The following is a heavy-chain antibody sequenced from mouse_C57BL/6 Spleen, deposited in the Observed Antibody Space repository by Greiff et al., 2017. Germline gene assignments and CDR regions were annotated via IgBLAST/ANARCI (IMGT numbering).Heavy chain of an antibody. J-gene: IGHJ2*01. D-gene: IGHD2-2*01. Sequence: VQLQQSGAELVRPGASVKLSCTASGFNIKDDYMHWVKQRPEQGLEWIGWIDPENGDTEYASKFQGKATITADTSSNTAYLQLSSLTSEDTAVYYCTTGYLYYFDDWGQGTTLTVSS. V-gene: IGHV14-4*01. CDR3: TTGYLYYFDD. CDR1: GFNIKDDY. CDR2: IDPENGDT.